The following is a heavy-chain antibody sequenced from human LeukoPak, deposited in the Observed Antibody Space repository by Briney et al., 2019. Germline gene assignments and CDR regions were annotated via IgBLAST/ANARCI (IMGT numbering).Heavy chain of an antibody. Sequence: SETLSLTCTVSGGSISSYYWSWIRQPPGQGLEWIGYMSYNGRSSYNPSLRSRVTISVDASQKQFSLKLSSVTAADTAVYYCARDGYSDSSGYDYPPSVWGQGTLVTVSS. CDR1: GGSISSYY. D-gene: IGHD3-22*01. J-gene: IGHJ4*02. CDR3: ARDGYSDSSGYDYPPSV. V-gene: IGHV4-59*01. CDR2: MSYNGRS.